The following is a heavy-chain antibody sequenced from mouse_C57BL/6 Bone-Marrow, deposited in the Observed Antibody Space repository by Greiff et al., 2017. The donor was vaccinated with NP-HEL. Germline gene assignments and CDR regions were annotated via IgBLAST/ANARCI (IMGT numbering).Heavy chain of an antibody. V-gene: IGHV1-5*01. CDR3: TRSYYGSSHWYVDV. D-gene: IGHD1-1*01. Sequence: VHVMQSGTVLARPGASVKMSCKTSGYTFTSYWMHWVKQRPGQGLEWIGAIYPGNSDTCYNQKFKGKAKLTAVTSASTAYMELSSLTNDDSAVYYCTRSYYGSSHWYVDVWGTGTTVTVSS. J-gene: IGHJ1*03. CDR1: GYTFTSYW. CDR2: IYPGNSDT.